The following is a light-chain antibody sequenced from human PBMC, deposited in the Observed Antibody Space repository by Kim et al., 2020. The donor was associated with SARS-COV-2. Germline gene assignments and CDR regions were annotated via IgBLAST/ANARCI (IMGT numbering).Light chain of an antibody. CDR3: QVWDSSSDLRV. V-gene: IGLV3-21*04. CDR2: YDS. J-gene: IGLJ3*02. Sequence: SYELTQPPSVSVAPGKTARITCGGNNIGSKSVHWYQQKPGQAPVLVIYYDSDRPSGIPERFPGSNSGNTATLTISRVEAGDEADYYCQVWDSSSDLRVFGGGTQLTVL. CDR1: NIGSKS.